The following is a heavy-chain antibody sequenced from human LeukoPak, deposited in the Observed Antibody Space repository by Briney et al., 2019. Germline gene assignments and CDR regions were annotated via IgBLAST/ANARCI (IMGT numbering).Heavy chain of an antibody. CDR3: AKGSGWEASYFYYYMDV. CDR2: IRYDGSSK. J-gene: IGHJ6*03. CDR1: GFTFNSYG. D-gene: IGHD1-26*01. Sequence: GESLRLSCAASGFTFNSYGIHWVRQAPGKGLEWVAFIRYDGSSKYYVDSVKGRFTISRDNSKNTLYLQMNSLRAEDTAVYFCAKGSGWEASYFYYYMDVWGKGTTVTISS. V-gene: IGHV3-30*02.